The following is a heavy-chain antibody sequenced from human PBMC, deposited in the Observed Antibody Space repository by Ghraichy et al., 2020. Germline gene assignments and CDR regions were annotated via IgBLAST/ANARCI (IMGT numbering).Heavy chain of an antibody. Sequence: SETLSLTCTVSGGSISSSSYYWGWIRQPPGKGLEWIGSIYYSGSTYYNPSLKSRVTISVDTSKNQFSLKLSSVTAADTAVYYCARLRRYYYGMDVWGQGTTVTVSS. CDR1: GGSISSSSYY. J-gene: IGHJ6*02. V-gene: IGHV4-39*01. CDR3: ARLRRYYYGMDV. CDR2: IYYSGST. D-gene: IGHD3-10*01.